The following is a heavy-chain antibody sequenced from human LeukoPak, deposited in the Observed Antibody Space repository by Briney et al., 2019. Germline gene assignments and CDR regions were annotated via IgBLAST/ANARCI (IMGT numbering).Heavy chain of an antibody. J-gene: IGHJ6*02. CDR3: ARDYYGMDV. V-gene: IGHV3-9*01. Sequence: GGSLRLSCAASGFTFDDYAMHWVRQAPGKGLEWVSGISWNSGSIGYADSVKGRFTISRDNSKNTLYLQMNSLRAEDTAVYYCARDYYGMDVWGQGTTVTVSS. CDR2: ISWNSGSI. CDR1: GFTFDDYA.